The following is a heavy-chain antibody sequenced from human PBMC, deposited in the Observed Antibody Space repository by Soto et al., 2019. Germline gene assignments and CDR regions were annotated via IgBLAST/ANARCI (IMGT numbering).Heavy chain of an antibody. CDR2: ITTYNGNT. CDR1: GYTFTSYG. Sequence: GASVKVSCKASGYTFTSYGISWVRQAPGQGLEWMGWITTYNGNTNYAQKLQGRVTMTTDTSTSTAYMELRSLRSDDTAVYYCARITYYYDSSVYFPVWFDPWGQGTLVTVSS. D-gene: IGHD3-22*01. J-gene: IGHJ5*02. CDR3: ARITYYYDSSVYFPVWFDP. V-gene: IGHV1-18*04.